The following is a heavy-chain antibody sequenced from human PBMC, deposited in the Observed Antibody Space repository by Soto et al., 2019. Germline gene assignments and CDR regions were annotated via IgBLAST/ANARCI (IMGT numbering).Heavy chain of an antibody. V-gene: IGHV4-30-4*01. J-gene: IGHJ4*02. CDR2: IYYSGST. CDR1: GGSISSGDYY. CDR3: AREFGRGAWYYFDY. D-gene: IGHD3-16*01. Sequence: SETLSLTCTVSGGSISSGDYYWSWIRQPPGKGLEWIGYIYYSGSTYYNPSLKSRVTISVDTSKNQFSLKLSSVTAADTAVYYCAREFGRGAWYYFDYWGQGTLVTVSS.